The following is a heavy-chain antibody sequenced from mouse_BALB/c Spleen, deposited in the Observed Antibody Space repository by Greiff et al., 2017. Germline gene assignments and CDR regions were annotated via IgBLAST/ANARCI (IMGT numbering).Heavy chain of an antibody. Sequence: VQLQQSGPELVKPGASVKISCKASGYSFTGYYMHWVKQSHVKSLEWIGRINPYNGATSYNQNFKDKASLTVDKSSSTAYMELHSLTSEDSAVYYCADLGFFDYWGQGTTLTVSS. CDR1: GYSFTGYY. D-gene: IGHD2-2*01. CDR2: INPYNGAT. V-gene: IGHV1-31*01. CDR3: ADLGFFDY. J-gene: IGHJ2*01.